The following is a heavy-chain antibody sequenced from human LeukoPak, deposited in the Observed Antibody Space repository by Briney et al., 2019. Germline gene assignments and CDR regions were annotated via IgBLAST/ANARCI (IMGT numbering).Heavy chain of an antibody. D-gene: IGHD2-2*01. Sequence: SETLSLTCAVYGGAFSGYYWSWIRQPPGKGLEWIGEINHSGSTNYNPSLKSRVTISVDTSKNQFSLKRSSVTAADTAVYYCARPYCSSTSCHPPYYYYGMDVWGQGTTVTVSS. V-gene: IGHV4-34*01. CDR1: GGAFSGYY. CDR2: INHSGST. CDR3: ARPYCSSTSCHPPYYYYGMDV. J-gene: IGHJ6*02.